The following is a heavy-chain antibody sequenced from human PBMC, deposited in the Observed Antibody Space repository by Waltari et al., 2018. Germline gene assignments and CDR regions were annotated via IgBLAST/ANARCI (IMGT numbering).Heavy chain of an antibody. V-gene: IGHV4-59*11. J-gene: IGHJ4*02. CDR1: GGSISSHY. CDR2: IYYSGST. CDR3: AREWNGDSHFDY. Sequence: QVQLQESGPGLVKPSETLSLTCTVSGGSISSHYWSWIRQPPGKGLEWIGYIYYSGSTNYNPSLKSRVTISVDTSKNQFSLKLSSVTAADTAVYYCAREWNGDSHFDYWGQGTLVTVSS. D-gene: IGHD4-17*01.